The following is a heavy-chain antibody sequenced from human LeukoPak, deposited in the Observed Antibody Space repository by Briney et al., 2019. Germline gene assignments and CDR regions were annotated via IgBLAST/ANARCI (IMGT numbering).Heavy chain of an antibody. CDR1: GFTFSNAW. D-gene: IGHD4-17*01. CDR3: ARVYYGDYY. Sequence: GGSLRLSCAASGFTFSNAWMTWVRQGPGKGLEWVANIKEDGSEKHYVDSVKGRFTISRDNAKNSLYLQMNSLRAEDTAVYYCARVYYGDYYWGQGTLVTVSS. CDR2: IKEDGSEK. V-gene: IGHV3-7*05. J-gene: IGHJ4*02.